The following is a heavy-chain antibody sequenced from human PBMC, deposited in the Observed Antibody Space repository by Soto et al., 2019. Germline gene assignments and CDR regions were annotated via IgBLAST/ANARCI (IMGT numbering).Heavy chain of an antibody. CDR1: GYTFTSYY. D-gene: IGHD4-17*01. CDR3: ARDKTTAWSPNWFDP. Sequence: ASVKVSCKASGYTFTSYYMHWVRQAPGQGLEWMGIINPSGGSTSYAQKFQGRVTMTRDTSTSTVYMELNSLRAEDTGVYYCARDKTTAWSPNWFDPWGQGTLVTVSS. CDR2: INPSGGST. V-gene: IGHV1-46*01. J-gene: IGHJ5*02.